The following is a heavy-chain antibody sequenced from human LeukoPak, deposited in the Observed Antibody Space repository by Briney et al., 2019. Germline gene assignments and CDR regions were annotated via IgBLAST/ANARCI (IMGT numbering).Heavy chain of an antibody. J-gene: IGHJ4*02. V-gene: IGHV1-18*04. CDR1: GYTFTSYG. CDR2: ISAYNGNT. D-gene: IGHD2-15*01. CDR3: ATCSGGSCYSGGFDY. Sequence: GASVKVSCTASGYTFTSYGISWVRQAPGQGLEWMGWISAYNGNTNYAQKLQGRVTMTTDTSTSTAYMELRSLRSDDTAVYYCATCSGGSCYSGGFDYWGQGTLVTVSS.